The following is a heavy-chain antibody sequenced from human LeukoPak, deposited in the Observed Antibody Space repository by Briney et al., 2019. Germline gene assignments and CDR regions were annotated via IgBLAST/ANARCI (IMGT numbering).Heavy chain of an antibody. D-gene: IGHD3-3*01. Sequence: SETLSLTCTVSGGSISSYYWSWIRQPPGKGLEWIGYIYYSGSTNYNPSPKSRVTISVDTSKNQFSLKLSSVTAADTAVYYCARHKDYTVDYWGQGTLVTVSS. V-gene: IGHV4-59*08. CDR1: GGSISSYY. CDR2: IYYSGST. CDR3: ARHKDYTVDY. J-gene: IGHJ4*02.